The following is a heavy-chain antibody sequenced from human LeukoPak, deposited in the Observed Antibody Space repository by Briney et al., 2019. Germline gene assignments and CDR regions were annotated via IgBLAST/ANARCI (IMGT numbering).Heavy chain of an antibody. CDR1: GFTFSSYW. V-gene: IGHV3-66*01. J-gene: IGHJ4*02. CDR3: ARDYYGSGSYGSPFDY. CDR2: IYSGGST. Sequence: GGSLRLSCAASGFTFSSYWMSWVRQAPGKGLEWVSVIYSGGSTYYADSVKGRFTISRDNSKNTLYLQMNSLRAEDTAVYYCARDYYGSGSYGSPFDYWGQGTLVTVSS. D-gene: IGHD3-10*01.